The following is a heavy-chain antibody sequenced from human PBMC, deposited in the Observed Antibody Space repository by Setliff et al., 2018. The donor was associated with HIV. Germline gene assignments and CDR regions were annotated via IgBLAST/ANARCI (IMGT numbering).Heavy chain of an antibody. Sequence: SETLSLTCAVYGGSFSGYYWTWIRQSPSGLEWIGEINHRGIANSSPSLKSRVTISIDTSKNQFSLRLTSVTAADTALYYCARAQIAAPRPYEYWGQGTLVTVTS. J-gene: IGHJ4*02. CDR3: ARAQIAAPRPYEY. D-gene: IGHD6-6*01. V-gene: IGHV4-34*01. CDR2: INHRGIA. CDR1: GGSFSGYY.